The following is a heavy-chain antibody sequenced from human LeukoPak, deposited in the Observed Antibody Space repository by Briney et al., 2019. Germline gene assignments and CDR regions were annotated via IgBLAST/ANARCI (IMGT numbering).Heavy chain of an antibody. D-gene: IGHD6-13*01. V-gene: IGHV3-23*01. CDR3: AKSRSSSCNRFDY. CDR2: LSGTGGT. Sequence: GGSLRLSCAASGFTLSNYAMSWVRQAPGKGLEWVSALSGTGGTYYADSVKGRFTISRDNSKNTLYLHMNSLRAEDTAIYYCAKSRSSSCNRFDYWGQGTLVTVSS. J-gene: IGHJ4*02. CDR1: GFTLSNYA.